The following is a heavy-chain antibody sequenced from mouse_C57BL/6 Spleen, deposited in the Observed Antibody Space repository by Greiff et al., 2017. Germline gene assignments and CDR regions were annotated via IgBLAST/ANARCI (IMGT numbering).Heavy chain of an antibody. J-gene: IGHJ2*01. V-gene: IGHV1-55*01. CDR2: IYPGSGST. Sequence: QVQLQQPGAELVKPGASVKMSCKASGYTFTSYWITWVKQRPGQGLAWIGDIYPGSGSTNYNETFKSKATLTVDTSSSTAYMQLSSLTSEDSAVYYCAREEGYFDYWGQGTTLTVSS. CDR3: AREEGYFDY. CDR1: GYTFTSYW.